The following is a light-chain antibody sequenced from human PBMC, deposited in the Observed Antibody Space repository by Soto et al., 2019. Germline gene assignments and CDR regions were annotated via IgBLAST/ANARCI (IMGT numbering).Light chain of an antibody. CDR3: QQTFGMFPWT. J-gene: IGKJ1*01. Sequence: DIQMAQSPSSLSASVGDRITITCRASQNIRDSLNWYRHKPGMAPQLMIFAASNLHSGVPSRFSVSGSGTDFTLTISSLQPEDFATYYCQQTFGMFPWTFGQGTKVEMK. CDR2: AAS. CDR1: QNIRDS. V-gene: IGKV1-39*01.